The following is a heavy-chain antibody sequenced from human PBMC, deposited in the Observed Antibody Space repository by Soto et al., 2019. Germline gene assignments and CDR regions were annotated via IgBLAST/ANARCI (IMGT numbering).Heavy chain of an antibody. CDR1: GGTFSSYA. D-gene: IGHD6-13*01. CDR2: IIPIFGTA. V-gene: IGHV1-69*13. Sequence: AASVKVSCKASGGTFSSYAISWVRQAPGQGLEWMGGIIPIFGTANYAQKFQGRVTITADESTSTAYMELSSLRSEDTAVYYCARDRSSSPGSSSWNYYYYGMDVWGQGTTVTVSS. J-gene: IGHJ6*02. CDR3: ARDRSSSPGSSSWNYYYYGMDV.